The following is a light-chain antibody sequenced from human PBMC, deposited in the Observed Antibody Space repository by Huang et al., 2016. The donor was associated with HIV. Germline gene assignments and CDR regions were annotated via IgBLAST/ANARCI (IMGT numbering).Light chain of an antibody. CDR1: RSVSTN. CDR3: HQYNNWLLS. V-gene: IGKV3-15*01. Sequence: EIVMTQSPATLSVSPGQRVTLSCRANRSVSTNLAWYQQRHGQAPRLLIYGSSTRAPGIPARLSGSGSVTEFSLTISSVQSEDFALYYCHQYNNWLLSFGGGTRV. J-gene: IGKJ4*01. CDR2: GSS.